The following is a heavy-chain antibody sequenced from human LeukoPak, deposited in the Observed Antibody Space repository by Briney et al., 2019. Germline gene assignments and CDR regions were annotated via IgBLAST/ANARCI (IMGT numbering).Heavy chain of an antibody. J-gene: IGHJ4*02. V-gene: IGHV3-21*04. CDR1: GFTFSSYS. CDR2: ISSSSSYI. CDR3: AKDHDILTGYQDY. Sequence: GGSLRLSCAASGFTFSSYSMNWVRQAPGKGLEGVSSISSSSSYIYYADSVKGRFTISRDNAKNSLYLQMNSLRAEDTAVYYCAKDHDILTGYQDYWGQGTLVTVSS. D-gene: IGHD3-9*01.